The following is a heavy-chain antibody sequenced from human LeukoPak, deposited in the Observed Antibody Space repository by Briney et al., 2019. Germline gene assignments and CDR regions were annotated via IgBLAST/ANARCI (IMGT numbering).Heavy chain of an antibody. CDR3: ARLFNYDFWSGYYPAPYFDY. D-gene: IGHD3-3*01. Sequence: ETLSLTCTVSGGSISSYYWSWIRQPPGKGLEWIGYIYYSGSTNYNPSLKSRVTISVDTSKNQFSLKLSSVTAADTAVYYCARLFNYDFWSGYYPAPYFDYWGQGTMVADSS. V-gene: IGHV4-59*08. CDR2: IYYSGST. J-gene: IGHJ4*02. CDR1: GGSISSYY.